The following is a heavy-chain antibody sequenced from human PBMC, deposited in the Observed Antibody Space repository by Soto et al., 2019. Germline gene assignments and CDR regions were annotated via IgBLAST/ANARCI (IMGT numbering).Heavy chain of an antibody. V-gene: IGHV5-51*01. CDR3: ARHIEGYDFNYYYMDV. D-gene: IGHD5-12*01. CDR1: GYSFTSYW. CDR2: IYPGDSDT. J-gene: IGHJ6*03. Sequence: GESLKISCKGSGYSFTSYWIGWVRQMPGKGLEWMGIIYPGDSDTRYSPSFQGQVTISADKSISTAYLQWSSLKASDTAMYYCARHIEGYDFNYYYMDVWGKGTTVTVSS.